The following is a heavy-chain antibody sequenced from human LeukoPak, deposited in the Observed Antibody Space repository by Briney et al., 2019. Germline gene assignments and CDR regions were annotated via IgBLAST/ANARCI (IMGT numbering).Heavy chain of an antibody. V-gene: IGHV3-9*03. Sequence: GRSLRLSCAASGFTFDDYAMHWVRQAPGKGLEWVSGISWNSGSIGYADSVKGRFTISRDNAKNSLYLQMNSLRAEDMALYYCAKGVGGGDWDNYFDYWGQGTLVTVSS. CDR1: GFTFDDYA. CDR2: ISWNSGSI. J-gene: IGHJ4*02. CDR3: AKGVGGGDWDNYFDY. D-gene: IGHD2-21*02.